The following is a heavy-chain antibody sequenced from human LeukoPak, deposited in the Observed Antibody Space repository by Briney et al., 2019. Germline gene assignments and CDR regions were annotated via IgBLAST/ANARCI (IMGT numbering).Heavy chain of an antibody. CDR1: GFTFSSYA. CDR2: ISGSGGST. D-gene: IGHD5-18*01. V-gene: IGHV3-23*01. J-gene: IGHJ4*02. Sequence: GGSLRLSCAASGFTFSSYAMSWVRQAPGKGLEWVSAISGSGGSTYYADSVKGRFTISRDNSKNTLYLQTNSLRAEDTAMYFCAKDRHVWGYSYGQTFDYWGQGTLVIVSS. CDR3: AKDRHVWGYSYGQTFDY.